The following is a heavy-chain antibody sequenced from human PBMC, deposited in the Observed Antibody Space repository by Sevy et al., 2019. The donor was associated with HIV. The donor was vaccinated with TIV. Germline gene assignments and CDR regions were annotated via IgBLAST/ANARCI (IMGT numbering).Heavy chain of an antibody. CDR2: INEDGTEK. CDR1: GFTFSTYW. CDR3: ARDNATVSRRGLRYYYYGTDV. Sequence: GSLRLSCAASGFTFSTYWMSWFRQAPGKGLEWVANINEDGTEKFYLDSVKGRFTMSRDNAKNSLYLQMNSLRAEDAAVYYCARDNATVSRRGLRYYYYGTDVWGQGTTVTVSS. D-gene: IGHD2-2*01. V-gene: IGHV3-7*01. J-gene: IGHJ6*02.